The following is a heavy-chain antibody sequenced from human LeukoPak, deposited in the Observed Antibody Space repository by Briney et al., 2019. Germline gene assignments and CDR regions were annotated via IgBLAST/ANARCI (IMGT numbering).Heavy chain of an antibody. D-gene: IGHD1-26*01. CDR2: IYYSGST. CDR1: GGSISSGDYY. J-gene: IGHJ3*02. Sequence: SQTLSLTCTVSGGSISSGDYYWSWIRQPPGKGLEWIGYIYYSGSTYYNPSLKSRVTISVDTSKNQFSLKLSSVTAADTAVYYCASSAWWDDAFDIWGQGTMVTVSS. CDR3: ASSAWWDDAFDI. V-gene: IGHV4-30-4*08.